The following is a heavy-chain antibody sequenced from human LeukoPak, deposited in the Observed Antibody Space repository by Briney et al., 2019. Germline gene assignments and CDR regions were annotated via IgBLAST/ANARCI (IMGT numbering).Heavy chain of an antibody. D-gene: IGHD2-2*01. V-gene: IGHV5-51*01. Sequence: GESLKISCKGSGYTFTNYWIAWVRQMPGKGLEWMGITYPGDSDTKYSPSFQGQVTISVDKSISTAYLQWSSLKASDTAIYYCARRGSSAYFDYWGQGTLVTVSS. CDR3: ARRGSSAYFDY. CDR2: TYPGDSDT. J-gene: IGHJ4*02. CDR1: GYTFTNYW.